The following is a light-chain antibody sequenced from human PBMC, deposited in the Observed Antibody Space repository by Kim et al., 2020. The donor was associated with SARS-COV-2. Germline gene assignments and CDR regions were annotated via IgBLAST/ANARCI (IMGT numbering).Light chain of an antibody. CDR3: GTWDSSLSGV. V-gene: IGLV1-51*01. Sequence: QSVLTQPPSVSAAPGQKVTISCSGSSSNIGNNYVSWYQQLPGTAPKLLIYDNNKRPSGIPDRFSVSKSGTSATLGITGLQTGDEADYYCGTWDSSLSGVFGTGTQLTVL. CDR1: SSNIGNNY. J-gene: IGLJ1*01. CDR2: DNN.